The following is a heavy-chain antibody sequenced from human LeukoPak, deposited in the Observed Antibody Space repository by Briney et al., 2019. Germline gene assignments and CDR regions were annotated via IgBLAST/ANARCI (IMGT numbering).Heavy chain of an antibody. CDR3: ARDLPSGNHQRFYFDY. D-gene: IGHD1-14*01. CDR2: INPNRGDT. Sequence: ASGEVSGKVSGYSFTGYYIHWVRQAPGQGFEGMGWINPNRGDTNDAQKCQGRVTLTKDTSISTAFMELYSLRSDDTAVYYCARDLPSGNHQRFYFDYWGRGTLITVSS. CDR1: GYSFTGYY. J-gene: IGHJ4*02. V-gene: IGHV1-2*02.